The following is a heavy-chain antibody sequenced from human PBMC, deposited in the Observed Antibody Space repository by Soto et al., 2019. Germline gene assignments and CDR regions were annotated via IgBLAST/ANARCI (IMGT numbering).Heavy chain of an antibody. V-gene: IGHV1-69*13. CDR1: GGTFSSYA. CDR2: IIPIFGTA. D-gene: IGHD2-8*01. Sequence: SVKVSCKASGGTFSSYAISWVRQAPGQGLEWMGGIIPIFGTANYAQKFQGRVTITADESTSTAYMELSSLRSEDTAVYYCAISVGYCTNGVCPFDYWGQGTLVTVSS. J-gene: IGHJ4*02. CDR3: AISVGYCTNGVCPFDY.